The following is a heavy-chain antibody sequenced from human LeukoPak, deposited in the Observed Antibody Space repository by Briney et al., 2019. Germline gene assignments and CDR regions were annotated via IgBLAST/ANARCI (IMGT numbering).Heavy chain of an antibody. CDR1: GYDFNFYA. CDR3: VRVADGYSSGWFDS. Sequence: GASVTVSCTASGYDFNFYAINWVRQAPGKGLEWRGWMNPKRGDTGYAQSFQGRLTITRDMSTSTSYMELNRLTSEDTAVYYCVRVADGYSSGWFDSWGQGTLVTVSS. J-gene: IGHJ5*01. CDR2: MNPKRGDT. D-gene: IGHD6-25*01. V-gene: IGHV1-8*03.